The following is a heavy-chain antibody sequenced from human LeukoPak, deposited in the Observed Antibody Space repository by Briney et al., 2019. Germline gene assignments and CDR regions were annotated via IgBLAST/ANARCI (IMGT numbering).Heavy chain of an antibody. CDR1: GFTFSNYA. CDR3: ARDGKATNDY. J-gene: IGHJ4*02. D-gene: IGHD5-24*01. V-gene: IGHV3-64*01. Sequence: HPGGSLRLSCAASGFTFSNYAMQWVRQAPEKRLGYVSGTSGNGGTTYYANSVKGRFTMSRDNSRNTLYLQMGSLRPEDTAVYYCARDGKATNDYWGQGTLFTVSS. CDR2: TSGNGGTT.